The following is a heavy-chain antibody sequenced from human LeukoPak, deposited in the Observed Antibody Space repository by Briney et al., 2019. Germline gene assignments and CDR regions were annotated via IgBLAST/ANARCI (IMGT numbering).Heavy chain of an antibody. J-gene: IGHJ6*02. CDR3: AKYSSWYLEGMDV. D-gene: IGHD6-13*01. V-gene: IGHV3-23*01. CDR1: GFTFSSYA. Sequence: HPGGSLRLSCAASGFTFSSYAMSWVRQAPGKGLEWVSAISGSGGSTYYADSVKGRFTISRDNSKNTLYLQMNSLRAEDTAVYYCAKYSSWYLEGMDVWGQGTTVTVSS. CDR2: ISGSGGST.